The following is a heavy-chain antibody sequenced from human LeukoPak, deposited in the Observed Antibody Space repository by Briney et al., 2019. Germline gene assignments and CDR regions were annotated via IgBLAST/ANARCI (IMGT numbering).Heavy chain of an antibody. CDR1: GGSISSGTYY. J-gene: IGHJ2*01. CDR2: MYNREST. Sequence: SQTLSLTCTVSGGSISSGTYYWNWIRQPAGKGLEWTGRVGRMYNRESTNYNPSLKSPVTISVDTSKNQFSLKLSSVTAADTAVYYCARVYYSSSYDYWYFDLWGRGTLVTVSS. D-gene: IGHD6-13*01. V-gene: IGHV4-61*02. CDR3: ARVYYSSSYDYWYFDL.